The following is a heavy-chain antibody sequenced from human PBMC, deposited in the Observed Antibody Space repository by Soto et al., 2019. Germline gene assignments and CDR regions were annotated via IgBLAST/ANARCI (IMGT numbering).Heavy chain of an antibody. CDR3: ARGDRFRCSGDRCFSDGLFLS. V-gene: IGHV3-48*02. Sequence: EVQLVESGGGLVQRGGSLRLSCAASGFTFGLYSMNWVRQAPGKGLEWISYISGSSSTMYYADSVKGRFIISRDNADNSLYLQMNSLRDADTAVYYCARGDRFRCSGDRCFSDGLFLSWGQGTLVTVSS. D-gene: IGHD2-15*01. CDR1: GFTFGLYS. J-gene: IGHJ5*02. CDR2: ISGSSSTM.